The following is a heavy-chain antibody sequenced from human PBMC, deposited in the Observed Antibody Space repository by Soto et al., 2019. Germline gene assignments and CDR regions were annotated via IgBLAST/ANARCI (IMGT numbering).Heavy chain of an antibody. Sequence: GASVKVSCKASGYSFTNNDVRWVRQATGQGLEWMGWMNPGSGDTGYAQKFQGRVTMTRDISIATAYMELSSLRSDDTAIYYCATTETYGSLKWFDPWGQGTLVSVFS. J-gene: IGHJ5*02. CDR1: GYSFTNND. CDR2: MNPGSGDT. V-gene: IGHV1-8*01. D-gene: IGHD3-10*01. CDR3: ATTETYGSLKWFDP.